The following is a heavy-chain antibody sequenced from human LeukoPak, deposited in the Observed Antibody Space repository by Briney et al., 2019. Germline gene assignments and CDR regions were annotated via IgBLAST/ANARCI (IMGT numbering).Heavy chain of an antibody. D-gene: IGHD3-10*01. J-gene: IGHJ4*02. V-gene: IGHV3-30-3*01. Sequence: GGSLRLSCAASGFTFSSYAMHWVRQAPGKGPEWVAVISYDGSNKYYADSVKGRFTISRDNSKNTLYLQMNSLRAEDTAVYYCARVEGEWDYFDYWGQGTLVTVSS. CDR3: ARVEGEWDYFDY. CDR1: GFTFSSYA. CDR2: ISYDGSNK.